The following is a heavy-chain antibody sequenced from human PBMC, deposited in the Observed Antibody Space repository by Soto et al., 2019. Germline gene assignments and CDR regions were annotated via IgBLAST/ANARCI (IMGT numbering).Heavy chain of an antibody. D-gene: IGHD3-10*01. CDR2: IYYSVST. J-gene: IGHJ4*02. CDR3: ARGWFGELSPHFDY. V-gene: IGHV4-61*01. Sequence: SETLSLTCTVSGGSVSSGSYYWSWIRQPPGKGLEWIGYIYYSVSTNYNPSLKSRVTISVDTSKNQFSLKLSSVTAADTAVYYCARGWFGELSPHFDYWGQGTLVTVS. CDR1: GGSVSSGSYY.